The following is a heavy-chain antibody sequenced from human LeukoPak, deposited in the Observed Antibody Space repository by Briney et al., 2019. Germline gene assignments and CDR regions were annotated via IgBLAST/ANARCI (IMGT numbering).Heavy chain of an antibody. J-gene: IGHJ3*02. V-gene: IGHV1-18*01. CDR2: ISAYNGNT. CDR1: GYTFTSYG. D-gene: IGHD5-24*01. CDR3: ARDHLNGYNGRAFDI. Sequence: GESLKISCKGSGYTFTSYGISWVRQAPGQGLEWMGWISAYNGNTNYAQKLQGRVTMTTDTSTSTAYMELRSLRSDDTAVYYCARDHLNGYNGRAFDIWGQGTMVTVSS.